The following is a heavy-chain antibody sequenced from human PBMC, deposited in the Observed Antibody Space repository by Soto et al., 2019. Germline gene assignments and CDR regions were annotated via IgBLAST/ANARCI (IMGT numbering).Heavy chain of an antibody. V-gene: IGHV1-46*03. Sequence: QVQLVQSGAEVKKPGASVKVSCKASGYTFTSYYMHWVRQAPGQGLGWMGIINPSGGSTSYAQKFQDGVTMTRDTSTSAGYRGLSRLRSADAAGDYCAGVDPSGTRDGDVGNNWFDPWGHGTLVTVSS. CDR2: INPSGGST. D-gene: IGHD2-21*02. CDR3: AGVDPSGTRDGDVGNNWFDP. J-gene: IGHJ5*02. CDR1: GYTFTSYY.